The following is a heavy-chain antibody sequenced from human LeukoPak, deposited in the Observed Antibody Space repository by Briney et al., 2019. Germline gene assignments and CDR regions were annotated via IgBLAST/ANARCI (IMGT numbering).Heavy chain of an antibody. Sequence: PGGSLRLSCAVSGFTFSSYGMHWVRQAPGKGLEWVAVISYDGSNKYYADSVKGRFTISRDNSKNTLYLQMNSLRAEDTAVYYCAKDTGWAGSSGFDYWGQGTLVTVSS. V-gene: IGHV3-30*18. CDR1: GFTFSSYG. CDR3: AKDTGWAGSSGFDY. CDR2: ISYDGSNK. J-gene: IGHJ4*02. D-gene: IGHD1-26*01.